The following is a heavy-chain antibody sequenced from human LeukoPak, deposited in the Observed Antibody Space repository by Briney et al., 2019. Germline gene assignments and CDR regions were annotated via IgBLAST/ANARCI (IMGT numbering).Heavy chain of an antibody. CDR1: GFTFSSYS. Sequence: GGSLRLTCAASGFTFSSYSMNWVRQAPGKGLEWVSSNSNSSSYIYYADSVKGRFTISRDNAKNSLYLQMNSLRAEDTAVYYCARGPPRTYYDFWSGYLRCDYWGQGTLVTVSS. J-gene: IGHJ4*02. CDR2: NSNSSSYI. D-gene: IGHD3-3*01. V-gene: IGHV3-21*01. CDR3: ARGPPRTYYDFWSGYLRCDY.